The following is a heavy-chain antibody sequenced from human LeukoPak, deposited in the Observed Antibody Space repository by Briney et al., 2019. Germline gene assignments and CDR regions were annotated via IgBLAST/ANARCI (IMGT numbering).Heavy chain of an antibody. CDR1: GGSISSSSYY. Sequence: SETLSLTCTVSGGSISSSSYYWGWIRQPPGKGLEWIGSIYYSGSTYYNPSLKSRVTISVDTSKNQFSLKLSSVTAADTAVYYCARRNYYDSSGYYFDYWGQGTLVTVSS. D-gene: IGHD3-22*01. J-gene: IGHJ4*02. CDR2: IYYSGST. CDR3: ARRNYYDSSGYYFDY. V-gene: IGHV4-39*01.